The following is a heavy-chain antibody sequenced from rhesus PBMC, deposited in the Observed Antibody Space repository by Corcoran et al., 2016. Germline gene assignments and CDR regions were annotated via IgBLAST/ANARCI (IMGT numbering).Heavy chain of an antibody. CDR1: GVAFSDYY. J-gene: IGHJ5-2*02. Sequence: EVRLVEAGGGWVQSGGYLSRCWEDSGVAFSDYYITWVRQDPGKGPEWVGFIRSKVRGGTSEYVASVKGRFTISRDDSKSVASLQMNSLKTEDTAVYYCARDQDSNGWSLDVWGRGVLVTVSS. V-gene: IGHV3-116*02. CDR2: IRSKVRGGTS. CDR3: ARDQDSNGWSLDV. D-gene: IGHD6S26*01.